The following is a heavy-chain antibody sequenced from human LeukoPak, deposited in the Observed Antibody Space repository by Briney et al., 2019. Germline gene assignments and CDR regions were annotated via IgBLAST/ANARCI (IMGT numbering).Heavy chain of an antibody. CDR2: MNPKSGNT. Sequence: ASVKVSCKASGYTFTSYDINWVRQATGQGLEWMGWMNPKSGNTGHAQKFQGRVSITRDTSISTAYMELSSLRSEDTAVYYCARALCDSSRCEYYAYMDVWGEGTTVTVS. CDR1: GYTFTSYD. V-gene: IGHV1-8*03. J-gene: IGHJ6*03. D-gene: IGHD3-3*01. CDR3: ARALCDSSRCEYYAYMDV.